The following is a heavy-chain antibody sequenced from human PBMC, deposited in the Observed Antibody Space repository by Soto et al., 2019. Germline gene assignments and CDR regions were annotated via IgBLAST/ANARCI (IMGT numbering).Heavy chain of an antibody. J-gene: IGHJ4*02. D-gene: IGHD5-18*01. Sequence: ASVKVSCKASGYTFTNYTIHWVRQAPGQRLEWMGWISAYNGNTNYAQKLQGRVTMTTDTSTSTAYMELRSLRSDDTAVYYCARPRGYSYGFDYWGQGTLVTVSS. V-gene: IGHV1-18*01. CDR2: ISAYNGNT. CDR1: GYTFTNYT. CDR3: ARPRGYSYGFDY.